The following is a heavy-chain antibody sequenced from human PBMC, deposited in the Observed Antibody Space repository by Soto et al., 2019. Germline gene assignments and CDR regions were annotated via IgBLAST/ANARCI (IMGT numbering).Heavy chain of an antibody. D-gene: IGHD2-21*01. CDR1: GGSMRSYY. CDR2: IYSRGDT. Sequence: SETLSLTCSVSGGSMRSYYWNWLRQPAGKGLEWIGRIYSRGDTNYNPSVKSRVTMSVDTSKNEFSLRLNSVTAADTAVYYCAGIGEDVYYGMDVWGQGTTVT. CDR3: AGIGEDVYYGMDV. V-gene: IGHV4-4*07. J-gene: IGHJ6*02.